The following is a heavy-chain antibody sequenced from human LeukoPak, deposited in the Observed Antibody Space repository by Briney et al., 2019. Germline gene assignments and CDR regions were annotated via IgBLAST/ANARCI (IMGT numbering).Heavy chain of an antibody. CDR2: IYTSGST. J-gene: IGHJ6*03. Sequence: PSETLSLTCTVSGGSISSYYWSWIRQPAGKGLEWIGRIYTSGSTNYNPSLKSRVTISVDTSKNQFSLKLSSVTAADTAAYYCARRMGRMFGERYYYYHYMDVWGKGTTVTISS. CDR1: GGSISSYY. D-gene: IGHD3-10*02. CDR3: ARRMGRMFGERYYYYHYMDV. V-gene: IGHV4-4*07.